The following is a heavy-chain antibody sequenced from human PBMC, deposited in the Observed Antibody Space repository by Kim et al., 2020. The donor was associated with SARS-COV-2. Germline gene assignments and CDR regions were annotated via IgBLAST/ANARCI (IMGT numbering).Heavy chain of an antibody. D-gene: IGHD3-22*01. CDR3: AREGPSYYDSSGYFDY. V-gene: IGHV3-66*01. Sequence: SVKGRFTISRENSKNTLYLQRNSLRAEDTAVYFCAREGPSYYDSSGYFDYWGQGTLVTVSS. J-gene: IGHJ4*02.